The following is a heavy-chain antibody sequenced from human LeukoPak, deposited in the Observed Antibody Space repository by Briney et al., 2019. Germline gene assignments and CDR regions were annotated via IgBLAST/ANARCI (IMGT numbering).Heavy chain of an antibody. CDR1: GGSISTYS. CDR2: IYYSGST. Sequence: PSETLSLTCSVSGGSISTYSWSWIRQPPGKGLEGIGYIYYSGSTKYNPSLKSQVTISVDTSKNQFSLRLSSVTAADTAVYYCAREGGFYRPLDYSGQGTLVTVSS. D-gene: IGHD3-3*01. J-gene: IGHJ4*02. V-gene: IGHV4-59*12. CDR3: AREGGFYRPLDY.